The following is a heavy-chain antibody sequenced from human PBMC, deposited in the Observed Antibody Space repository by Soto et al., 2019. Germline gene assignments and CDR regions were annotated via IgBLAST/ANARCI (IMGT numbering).Heavy chain of an antibody. CDR3: ARPEYSSSSYGMDV. CDR1: GFTVRSYS. CDR2: ISSSSSTI. Sequence: PGGSLRLSCAASGFTVRSYSMNWVRQAPGKGLEWVSYISSSSSTIYYADSVKGRFTISRDNAKNSLYLQMNSLRDEDTAVYYCARPEYSSSSYGMDVWGQGTTVTVSS. V-gene: IGHV3-48*02. D-gene: IGHD6-6*01. J-gene: IGHJ6*02.